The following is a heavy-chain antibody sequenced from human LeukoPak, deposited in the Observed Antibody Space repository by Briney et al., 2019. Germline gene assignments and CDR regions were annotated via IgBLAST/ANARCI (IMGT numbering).Heavy chain of an antibody. D-gene: IGHD1-26*01. CDR1: GGSISSSSYY. Sequence: PSETLSPTCTVSGGSISSSSYYWGWIRQPPGKGLEWIGSIYYSGSTYYNPSLKSRVTISVDTSKNQFSLKLSSVTAADTAVYYCALGVSFDYWGQGTLVTVSS. V-gene: IGHV4-39*01. CDR2: IYYSGST. J-gene: IGHJ4*02. CDR3: ALGVSFDY.